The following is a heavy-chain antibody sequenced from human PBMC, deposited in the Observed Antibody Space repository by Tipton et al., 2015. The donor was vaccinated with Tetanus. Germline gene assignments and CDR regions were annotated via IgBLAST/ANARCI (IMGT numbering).Heavy chain of an antibody. V-gene: IGHV3-33*01. D-gene: IGHD2-15*01. J-gene: IGHJ4*02. CDR2: SWYDGTDK. Sequence: SLRLSCAAPGFIFSSYGIHWVRQAPGKGLEWVAVSWYDGTDKYYADSVKGRFTISRDNSKNTLYLQMNSLRAEDTAVYYCAREADCSGGSCFSGDFDNWGQGTQVIVSS. CDR1: GFIFSSYG. CDR3: AREADCSGGSCFSGDFDN.